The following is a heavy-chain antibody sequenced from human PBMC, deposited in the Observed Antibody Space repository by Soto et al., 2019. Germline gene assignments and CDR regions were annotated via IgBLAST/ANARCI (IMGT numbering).Heavy chain of an antibody. J-gene: IGHJ5*02. D-gene: IGHD2-15*01. CDR1: GYTFTSYG. Sequence: ASVKVSCKASGYTFTSYGISWVRQAPGQGLEWMGWISAYNGNTNYAQKLQGRVTMTTDTSTSTAYMELRSLRSDDTAVYYCAASYCSGGSCYSSVPFDPWGQGTLVTVSS. CDR2: ISAYNGNT. CDR3: AASYCSGGSCYSSVPFDP. V-gene: IGHV1-18*01.